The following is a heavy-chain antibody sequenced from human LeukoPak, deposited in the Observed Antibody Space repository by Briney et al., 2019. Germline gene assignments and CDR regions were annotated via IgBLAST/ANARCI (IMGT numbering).Heavy chain of an antibody. J-gene: IGHJ6*03. CDR2: VRYDGSNK. Sequence: GGSLRLSCAASGFTLSSYGMHWVRQAPGKGLEWVAFVRYDGSNKYYADSVKGRFTISRDNSKNTLYLQMNSLRTEDTAVYYCAKVAGSSYYYYYMDVWGKGTTVTVSS. CDR1: GFTLSSYG. V-gene: IGHV3-30*02. D-gene: IGHD6-19*01. CDR3: AKVAGSSYYYYYMDV.